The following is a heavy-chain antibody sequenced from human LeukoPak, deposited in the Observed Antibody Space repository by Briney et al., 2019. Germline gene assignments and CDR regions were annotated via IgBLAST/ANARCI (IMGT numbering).Heavy chain of an antibody. CDR2: IDEDGKTI. CDR1: GFTLNSYW. V-gene: IGHV3-74*01. J-gene: IGHJ5*02. Sequence: GGSLRLSCAASGFTLNSYWMHWVRQAPGKGLVWVSRIDEDGKTIDYADSVKGRSTISRDNPKDTLYLQMSSLRDEHTAVYYCVSDLCGGDDQWGRGTLVTVSS. CDR3: VSDLCGGDDQ. D-gene: IGHD3-3*01.